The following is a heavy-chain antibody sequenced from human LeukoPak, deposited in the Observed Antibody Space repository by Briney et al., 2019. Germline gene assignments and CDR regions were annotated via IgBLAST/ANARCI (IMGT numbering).Heavy chain of an antibody. Sequence: ASVKVSCKASGYTFTNYGINWVRQAPGQGLEWMGWISAYNGNTNYAQKVQGRVTMTTDTSTTTAYMELRSLRSDDTAVYYCARVDYDFWSGYYSFPPPFDYWGQGTLVTVSS. J-gene: IGHJ4*02. V-gene: IGHV1-18*01. D-gene: IGHD3-3*01. CDR3: ARVDYDFWSGYYSFPPPFDY. CDR2: ISAYNGNT. CDR1: GYTFTNYG.